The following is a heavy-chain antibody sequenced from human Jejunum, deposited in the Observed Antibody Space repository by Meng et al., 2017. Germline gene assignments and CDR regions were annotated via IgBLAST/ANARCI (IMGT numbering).Heavy chain of an antibody. Sequence: GPGTGLVKPSGTLSLTCEVAGDSTSSPNWWDWLRQPPGKGLEWIGEIYHSGRTNFNPSLESRVTISVDESKNQFSLTLNSVTAADTAVYYCARGVGDIRVGFDYWGQGILVTVSS. CDR3: ARGVGDIRVGFDY. CDR2: IYHSGRT. V-gene: IGHV4-4*02. CDR1: GDSTSSPNW. J-gene: IGHJ4*02. D-gene: IGHD5-12*01.